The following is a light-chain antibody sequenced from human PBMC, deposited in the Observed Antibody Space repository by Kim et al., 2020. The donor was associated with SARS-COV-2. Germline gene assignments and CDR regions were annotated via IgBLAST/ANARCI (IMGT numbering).Light chain of an antibody. V-gene: IGLV3-21*04. Sequence: AQGKTARSTCGGNNIGSKSVHWYQQKRDQAPVLVIYYDRDRPSGIPERFSGSNSGNTATLTISRVEAGDEADYYCQVWDSSSDHRVFGGGTQLTVL. J-gene: IGLJ3*02. CDR3: QVWDSSSDHRV. CDR1: NIGSKS. CDR2: YDR.